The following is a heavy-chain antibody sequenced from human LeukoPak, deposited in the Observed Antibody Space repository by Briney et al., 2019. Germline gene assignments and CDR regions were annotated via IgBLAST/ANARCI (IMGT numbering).Heavy chain of an antibody. CDR1: GSTFSSYA. V-gene: IGHV1-69*05. D-gene: IGHD3-9*01. CDR2: IIPIFGTA. J-gene: IGHJ3*02. Sequence: SVKVSCKASGSTFSSYASSWVRQAPGQGLEWMGRIIPIFGTANYAQKFQGRVTITTDESTSTAYMELSSLRSEDTAVYYCASGGDITRYAFDIWGQGTMVTVSS. CDR3: ASGGDITRYAFDI.